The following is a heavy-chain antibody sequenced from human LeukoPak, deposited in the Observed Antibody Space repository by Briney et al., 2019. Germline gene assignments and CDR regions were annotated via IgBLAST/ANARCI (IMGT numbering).Heavy chain of an antibody. D-gene: IGHD3-9*01. CDR2: LNGGVSEV. J-gene: IGHJ4*02. Sequence: PLGSLRLSCAASGFTFSSYKMTSVPPAPGSRLEWGSSLNGGVSEVYYAESVKGRFTVSRDNAKNSLYLQMNSLRAEDTALYYCARGHYDILTGNYKWTPDFWGQGTLVTVSS. V-gene: IGHV3-21*06. CDR1: GFTFSSYK. CDR3: ARGHYDILTGNYKWTPDF.